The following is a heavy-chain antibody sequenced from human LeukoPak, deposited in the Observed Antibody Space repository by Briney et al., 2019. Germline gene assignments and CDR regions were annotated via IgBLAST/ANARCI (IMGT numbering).Heavy chain of an antibody. CDR1: GYSFTNYW. CDR2: IYPGDSDT. J-gene: IGHJ4*02. D-gene: IGHD5-24*01. V-gene: IGHV5-51*01. Sequence: GESLKISCKGSGYSFTNYWIGWVRQMPGKGLGRVGIIYPGDSDTRYSPSFQGQVTMSADKSISTAYLQWSSLEASDTAMYYCARAVEMATKRGYFDQWGQGTLVTVSS. CDR3: ARAVEMATKRGYFDQ.